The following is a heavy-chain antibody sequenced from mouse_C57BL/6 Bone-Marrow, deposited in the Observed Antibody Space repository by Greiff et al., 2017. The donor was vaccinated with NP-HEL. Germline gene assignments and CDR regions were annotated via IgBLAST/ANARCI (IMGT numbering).Heavy chain of an antibody. CDR1: GFTFSSYG. CDR3: ARAYTTVVDAWFAY. Sequence: EVKVVESGGDLVKPGGSLKLSCAASGFTFSSYGMYWVRPTPDKRLEWVATISSGSSYTYYPDSVTGRFTISRDNAKNTLYLQMSSLKSEDTAMYYCARAYTTVVDAWFAYWGQGTLVTVSA. D-gene: IGHD1-1*01. V-gene: IGHV5-6*01. CDR2: ISSGSSYT. J-gene: IGHJ3*01.